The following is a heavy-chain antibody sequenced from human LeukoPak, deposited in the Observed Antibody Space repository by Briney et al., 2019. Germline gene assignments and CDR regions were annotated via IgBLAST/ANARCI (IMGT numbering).Heavy chain of an antibody. V-gene: IGHV3-21*01. Sequence: GGSLRLSCAASGFTFSSYNMNWVRQAPGKGLEWVSSISTSSSYICFADSVKGRFTISRNNAKNSLYLQMNSLRAEDTAVYYCARDIQTVAGSSSNFHYWGQGTLVTVSS. CDR1: GFTFSSYN. J-gene: IGHJ4*02. CDR3: ARDIQTVAGSSSNFHY. CDR2: ISTSSSYI. D-gene: IGHD6-19*01.